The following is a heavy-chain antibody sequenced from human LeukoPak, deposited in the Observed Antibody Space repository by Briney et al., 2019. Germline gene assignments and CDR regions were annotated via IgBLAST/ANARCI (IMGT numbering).Heavy chain of an antibody. CDR3: ARELYFQH. V-gene: IGHV3-7*03. J-gene: IGHJ1*01. Sequence: GGSLRLSCAASGLTFSDYHMSWIRQAPGKGLEWVANIKQDGSEKYYVDSVKGRFTISRDNAKNSLYLQMNSLRAEDTAVYYCARELYFQHWGQGTLVTVSS. CDR1: GLTFSDYH. CDR2: IKQDGSEK.